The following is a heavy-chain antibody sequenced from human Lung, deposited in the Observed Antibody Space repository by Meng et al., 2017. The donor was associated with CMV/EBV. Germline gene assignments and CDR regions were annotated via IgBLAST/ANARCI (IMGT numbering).Heavy chain of an antibody. J-gene: IGHJ6*02. CDR1: GGTFSSYA. Sequence: SXXVFXKASGGTFSSYAISWVRQAPGQGLEWMGGIIPIRGIANYAQKFQGRVTITADKSTRTAYMELSSLRSEDTAVYYCARTPNRYCSSTSCDGRYYGMDVXGQGTTVTVSS. V-gene: IGHV1-69*10. CDR3: ARTPNRYCSSTSCDGRYYGMDV. CDR2: IIPIRGIA. D-gene: IGHD2-2*01.